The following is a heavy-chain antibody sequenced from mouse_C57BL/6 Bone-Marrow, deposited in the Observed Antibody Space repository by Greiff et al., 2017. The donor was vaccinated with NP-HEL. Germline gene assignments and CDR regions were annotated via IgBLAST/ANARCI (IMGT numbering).Heavy chain of an antibody. Sequence: QVQLQQPGAELVKPGASVKLSCKASGYTFTSYWMHWVKQRPGQGLEWIGMIHPNSGSTNYNEKFKSKATLTLDKSSSTAYMQLSSLTSVDSAVYYCSRSLITTVVATNYFDYWGQGTTLTVSS. D-gene: IGHD1-1*01. J-gene: IGHJ2*01. CDR2: IHPNSGST. CDR1: GYTFTSYW. CDR3: SRSLITTVVATNYFDY. V-gene: IGHV1-64*01.